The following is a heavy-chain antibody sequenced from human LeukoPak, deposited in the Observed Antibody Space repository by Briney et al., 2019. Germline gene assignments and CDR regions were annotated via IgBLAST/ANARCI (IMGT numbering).Heavy chain of an antibody. Sequence: GGSLRLSCAASGFTLSSNYMNWVRQAPGKGLEWVSLIYSGNNTYYADSVKGRFTTSIDNSKNTLFLQLNSLRAEDTALYYCARLSAYYYGSYFYYYMDVWGKGTTVTVSS. D-gene: IGHD3-10*01. V-gene: IGHV3-66*04. J-gene: IGHJ6*03. CDR3: ARLSAYYYGSYFYYYMDV. CDR2: IYSGNNT. CDR1: GFTLSSNY.